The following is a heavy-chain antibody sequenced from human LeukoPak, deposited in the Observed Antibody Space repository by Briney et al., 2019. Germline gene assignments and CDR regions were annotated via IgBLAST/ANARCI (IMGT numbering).Heavy chain of an antibody. CDR1: GFTFSDYY. J-gene: IGHJ2*01. Sequence: GGSLRLSCAASGFTFSDYYMSWVRQAPGKGLEWVSYISSSSSYTNYADSVKGRFTISRDNAKNSLSLQMNTLRSEDTAVYYCARRCSSTSCPYWYFDLWGRGTLVTVSS. CDR3: ARRCSSTSCPYWYFDL. V-gene: IGHV3-11*06. CDR2: ISSSSSYT. D-gene: IGHD2-2*01.